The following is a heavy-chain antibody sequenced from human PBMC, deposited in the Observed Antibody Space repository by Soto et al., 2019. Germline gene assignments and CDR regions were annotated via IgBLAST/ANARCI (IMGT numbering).Heavy chain of an antibody. CDR1: GFTFGDYA. Sequence: GGSLRLSCTASGFTFGDYAMSWFRQAPGKGLEWVGFIRSKAYGGTTEYAASVKGRFTISRDDSKSIAYLQMNSLKTEDTAVYYCTRVGDIVATVRTFDYWGQGTLVTVSS. J-gene: IGHJ4*02. CDR3: TRVGDIVATVRTFDY. CDR2: IRSKAYGGTT. D-gene: IGHD5-12*01. V-gene: IGHV3-49*03.